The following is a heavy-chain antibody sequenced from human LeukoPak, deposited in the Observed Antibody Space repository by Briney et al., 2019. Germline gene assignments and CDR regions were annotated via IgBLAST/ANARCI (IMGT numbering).Heavy chain of an antibody. Sequence: GGSLRVSCAASGFTFSSYEMNWVRQAPGKGLEWVSYISSSGSTIYYADSVKGRFTISRDNAKNSLYLQMNSLRAEDTAVYYCARDPLYCSSTSCYHDYWGQGTLVTVSS. CDR2: ISSSGSTI. CDR3: ARDPLYCSSTSCYHDY. J-gene: IGHJ4*02. D-gene: IGHD2-2*01. V-gene: IGHV3-48*03. CDR1: GFTFSSYE.